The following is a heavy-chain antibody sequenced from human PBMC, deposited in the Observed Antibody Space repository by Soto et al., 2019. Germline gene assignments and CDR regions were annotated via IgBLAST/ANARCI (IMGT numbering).Heavy chain of an antibody. J-gene: IGHJ6*02. CDR3: AKSYEMVV. Sequence: ESLKISCKGSGYNFTNYWIGWVRQMPGKGLEWMGIIYPGDSDTRYSPSFQGQVAISADKSISTAYLQWSSLKASDTAIYYCAKSYEMVVWGQGTTVTVSS. CDR1: GYNFTNYW. CDR2: IYPGDSDT. V-gene: IGHV5-51*01.